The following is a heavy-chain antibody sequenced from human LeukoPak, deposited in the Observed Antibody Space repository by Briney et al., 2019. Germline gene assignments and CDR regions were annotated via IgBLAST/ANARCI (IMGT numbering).Heavy chain of an antibody. D-gene: IGHD1-26*01. Sequence: PGGSLRLSCAAFGFTFSSYAIHWVRQAPGKGLEWVAGVSYDGTDKYYADSVKGRFSISRDNSKNTLFLQMNSLKPEDTAVFYCARVGHILGAKLDYWGQGTLVTVSS. V-gene: IGHV3-30*04. J-gene: IGHJ4*02. CDR3: ARVGHILGAKLDY. CDR2: VSYDGTDK. CDR1: GFTFSSYA.